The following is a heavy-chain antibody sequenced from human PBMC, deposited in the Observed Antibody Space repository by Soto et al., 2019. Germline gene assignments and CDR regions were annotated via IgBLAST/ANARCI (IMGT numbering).Heavy chain of an antibody. V-gene: IGHV1-8*01. CDR1: GYTFTSYD. CDR2: MNPNSGNT. CDR3: ASLPWANYYYYGMDV. J-gene: IGHJ6*02. Sequence: QVQLVQSGAEVKKPGASVKVSCKASGYTFTSYDINWVRQATGQGLEWMGWMNPNSGNTGYAQKFQGRVTMTRNTSXXTAYMGRSSLRSEDTAVYYCASLPWANYYYYGMDVWGQGTTVTVSS. D-gene: IGHD7-27*01.